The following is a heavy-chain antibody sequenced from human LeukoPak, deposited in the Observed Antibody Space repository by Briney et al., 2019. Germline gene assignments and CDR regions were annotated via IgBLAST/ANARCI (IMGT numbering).Heavy chain of an antibody. D-gene: IGHD3-22*01. V-gene: IGHV3-9*01. CDR2: ISWNSGSI. CDR3: AKDIGYDSSGNEPGLDY. CDR1: GFTFNNYA. J-gene: IGHJ4*02. Sequence: GGSLRLSCAASGFTFNNYAMHWVRQAPGKGLEWVSGISWNSGSIGYADSVKGRFTISRDNAKNSLYLQMNSLRAEDTALYYCAKDIGYDSSGNEPGLDYWGQGTLVTVSS.